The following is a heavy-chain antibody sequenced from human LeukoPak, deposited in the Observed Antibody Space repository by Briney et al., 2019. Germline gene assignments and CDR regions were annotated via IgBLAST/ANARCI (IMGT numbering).Heavy chain of an antibody. V-gene: IGHV3-30*18. D-gene: IGHD1-26*01. Sequence: GGSLRLSCAASGFTFSSYGMHWVRQAPGKGLEWVAVISYDGSNKYYADSVKGRFTISRDNSKNTLYLQMNSLRAEDTAVYYCAKDELSGGYGEYYFDYWGQGTLVTVSS. CDR1: GFTFSSYG. CDR3: AKDELSGGYGEYYFDY. CDR2: ISYDGSNK. J-gene: IGHJ4*02.